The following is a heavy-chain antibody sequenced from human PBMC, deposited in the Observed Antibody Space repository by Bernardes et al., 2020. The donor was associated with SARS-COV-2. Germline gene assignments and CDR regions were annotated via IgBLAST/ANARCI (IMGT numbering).Heavy chain of an antibody. J-gene: IGHJ4*02. V-gene: IGHV3-7*03. CDR2: IHQDGSET. Sequence: GGSLRLSCAASGFMFSIYRMSWVRQAPGKGLEWVANIHQDGSETYYLDSVKGRFTISRDNAKNSLYLQINSLKTEDSAVYYCATRITATCDYWGQGTLVSVSS. CDR3: ATRITATCDY. D-gene: IGHD1-20*01. CDR1: GFMFSIYR.